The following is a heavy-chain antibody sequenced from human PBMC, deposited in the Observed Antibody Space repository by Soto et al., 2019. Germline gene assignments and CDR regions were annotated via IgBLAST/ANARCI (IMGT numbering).Heavy chain of an antibody. Sequence: ASVKVSFRASGYTFTSYDINWVRQATGQGLEWMGWMNPNSGNTGYAQKFQGRVTMTRNTSISTAYMELSSLRSEDTAVYYCARAPWGNNWFDPWGQGTLVTVSS. V-gene: IGHV1-8*01. CDR2: MNPNSGNT. J-gene: IGHJ5*02. CDR3: ARAPWGNNWFDP. CDR1: GYTFTSYD. D-gene: IGHD3-16*01.